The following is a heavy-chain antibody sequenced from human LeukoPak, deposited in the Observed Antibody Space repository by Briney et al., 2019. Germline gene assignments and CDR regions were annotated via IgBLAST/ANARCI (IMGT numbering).Heavy chain of an antibody. CDR1: GFTFSSYG. CDR2: ISYDGSNK. Sequence: GGSLRLSCAASGFTFSSYGMHWVRQAPGKGPEWVAVISYDGSNKYYADSVKGRFTISRDNSKNTLYLQMNSLRAEDTAVYYCAKGVTTTVTTYFDYWGQGTLVTVSS. CDR3: AKGVTTTVTTYFDY. D-gene: IGHD4-17*01. J-gene: IGHJ4*02. V-gene: IGHV3-30*18.